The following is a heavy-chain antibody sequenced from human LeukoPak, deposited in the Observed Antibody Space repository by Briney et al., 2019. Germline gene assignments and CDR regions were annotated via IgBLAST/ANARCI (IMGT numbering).Heavy chain of an antibody. D-gene: IGHD3-22*01. CDR3: ARSKSSGFPYCFDN. Sequence: PSQTLSLTCTVSGGSITSGGYYWSWIRQPPGKGLEWIANMYHSGTTHYNPSLESRVTMSIDRSRAQFSLNLSSVTVADTAVYYCARSKSSGFPYCFDNWGQGNLVTVSS. CDR2: MYHSGTT. V-gene: IGHV4-30-2*01. J-gene: IGHJ4*02. CDR1: GGSITSGGYY.